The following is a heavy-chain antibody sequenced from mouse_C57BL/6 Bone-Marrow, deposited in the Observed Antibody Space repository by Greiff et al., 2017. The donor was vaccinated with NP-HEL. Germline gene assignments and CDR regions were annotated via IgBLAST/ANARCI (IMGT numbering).Heavy chain of an antibody. J-gene: IGHJ2*01. D-gene: IGHD1-1*01. CDR2: IYPGSGNT. CDR3: ARDYYGSSRGYYFDD. CDR1: GYSFTSYY. V-gene: IGHV1-66*01. Sequence: VQLQQSGPELVKPGASVKISCKASGYSFTSYYIHWVKQRPGQGLEWIGWIYPGSGNTKYNEKFKGKATLTADTSSSTAYMQLSSLTSEDSAVYYCARDYYGSSRGYYFDDWGQGTTLTVSS.